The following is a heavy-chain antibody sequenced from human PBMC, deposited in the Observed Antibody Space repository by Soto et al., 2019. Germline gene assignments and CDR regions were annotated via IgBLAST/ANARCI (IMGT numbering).Heavy chain of an antibody. Sequence: ASVKVSCKASGYTFTGYYMHWVRQAPGQGLEWMGWINPNSGGTNYAQKFQGWVTMTRDTSISTAYMELNRLRSDDTAVYYCARGDPIRSYYDSSGYYYGYFDYWGQGTLGTVSS. V-gene: IGHV1-2*04. CDR1: GYTFTGYY. CDR2: INPNSGGT. D-gene: IGHD3-22*01. J-gene: IGHJ4*02. CDR3: ARGDPIRSYYDSSGYYYGYFDY.